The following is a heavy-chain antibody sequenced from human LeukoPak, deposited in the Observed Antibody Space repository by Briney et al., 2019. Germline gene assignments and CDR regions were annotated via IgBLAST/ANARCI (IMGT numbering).Heavy chain of an antibody. J-gene: IGHJ4*02. V-gene: IGHV3-66*01. CDR2: IYSGGST. D-gene: IGHD3-3*01. CDR3: AREYYDFWSGYPLQGPDY. Sequence: GSLRLSCAASGFTVSSNYMSWVRQAPGKGLEWVSVIYSGGSTYYADSVKGRFTISRDNSKNTLYLQMNSLRAEDTAVYYCAREYYDFWSGYPLQGPDYWGQGTLVTVSS. CDR1: GFTVSSNY.